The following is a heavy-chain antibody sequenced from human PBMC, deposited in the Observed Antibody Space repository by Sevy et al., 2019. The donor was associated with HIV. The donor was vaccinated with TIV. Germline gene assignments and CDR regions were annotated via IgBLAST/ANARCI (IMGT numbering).Heavy chain of an antibody. D-gene: IGHD6-19*01. CDR1: GFTFSSYE. Sequence: GGSLRLSCAASGFTFSSYEMNWVRQAPGKGLEWVSYISSSGSTIYYADSVKGRFTISRDNAKNSLYLQMNSLRTEDTAVYYCARDTYSSGWSDYWGQGTLVTVSS. J-gene: IGHJ4*02. V-gene: IGHV3-48*03. CDR3: ARDTYSSGWSDY. CDR2: ISSSGSTI.